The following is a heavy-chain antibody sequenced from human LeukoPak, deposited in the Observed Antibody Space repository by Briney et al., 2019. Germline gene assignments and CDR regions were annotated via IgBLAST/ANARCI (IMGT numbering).Heavy chain of an antibody. Sequence: PGGSLRLSCAASGFTFSRYRMGWARQAPGKGLEWVATIKEDGGEKYYVDSVKGRFTISRDNAKNSLFLQMNSLRAEDTAVYYCAVHNGDYWGQGTLVTVSP. V-gene: IGHV3-7*05. CDR1: GFTFSRYR. CDR3: AVHNGDY. D-gene: IGHD2-8*01. J-gene: IGHJ4*02. CDR2: IKEDGGEK.